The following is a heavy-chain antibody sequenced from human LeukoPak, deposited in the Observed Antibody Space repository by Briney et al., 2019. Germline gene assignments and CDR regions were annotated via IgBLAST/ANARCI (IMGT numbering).Heavy chain of an antibody. Sequence: GASVKVSCKASGYTFTSYYMHWVRQAPGQGLEWMGIINPSGGSTSYAQKFQGRVTMTRDTSTSTVYMELSSPRSEDTAVYYCARGGDYYDSSGDYTVYFDYWGQGTLVTVSS. D-gene: IGHD3-22*01. CDR1: GYTFTSYY. V-gene: IGHV1-46*01. CDR2: INPSGGST. CDR3: ARGGDYYDSSGDYTVYFDY. J-gene: IGHJ4*02.